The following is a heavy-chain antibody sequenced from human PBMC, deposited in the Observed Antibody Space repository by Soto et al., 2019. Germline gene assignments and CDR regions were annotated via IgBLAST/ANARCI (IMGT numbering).Heavy chain of an antibody. D-gene: IGHD6-13*01. CDR1: GVTFSSYT. J-gene: IGHJ6*02. CDR3: ARVSGRVRSAAGHYYGMEV. CDR2: IIPILGIA. Sequence: ASVKVSCKSSGVTFSSYTISWFRRSPGQWLEWMGRIIPILGIANYAQKFQGRVTITADKSTSTAYMELSRLRSEDTAVYYCARVSGRVRSAAGHYYGMEVWGQGTTVTVSS. V-gene: IGHV1-69*02.